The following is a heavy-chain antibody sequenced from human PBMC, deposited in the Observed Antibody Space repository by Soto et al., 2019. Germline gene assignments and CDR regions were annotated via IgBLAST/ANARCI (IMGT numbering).Heavy chain of an antibody. CDR1: GFTFSSYG. Sequence: GSLRLSCAASGFTFSSYGVHWVRQAPGKGLEWVASVSYDGSNKQYADSVKGRFTISRENSRNTLDLQMNSVRSEDTAVFYCAKDTYYYDRSGYYTYDHWGQGTLVTVSS. J-gene: IGHJ4*02. V-gene: IGHV3-30*18. CDR2: VSYDGSNK. CDR3: AKDTYYYDRSGYYTYDH. D-gene: IGHD3-22*01.